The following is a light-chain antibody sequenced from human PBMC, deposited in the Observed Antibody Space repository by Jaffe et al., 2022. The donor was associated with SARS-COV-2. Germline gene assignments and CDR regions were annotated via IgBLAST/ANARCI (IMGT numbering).Light chain of an antibody. CDR2: DVS. Sequence: QSALTQPASVSGSPGQSIAISCTGTSSDVGNYNLVSWYQQHPGKAPQLMIYDVSKRPSGVPDRFSGSKSGNTASLTISGLQAVDEADYYCCSYAGSYTYVFGTGTRVTV. CDR3: CSYAGSYTYV. CDR1: SSDVGNYNL. J-gene: IGLJ1*01. V-gene: IGLV2-11*01.